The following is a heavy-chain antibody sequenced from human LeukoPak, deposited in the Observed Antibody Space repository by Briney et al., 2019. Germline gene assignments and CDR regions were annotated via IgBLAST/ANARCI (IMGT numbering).Heavy chain of an antibody. Sequence: GGSLRLSCAASGFTFSSYSMNWVRQAPGKGLEWVSVIYSGGSTYYADSVKGRFTISRDNAKNSLYLQMNSLRDEDTAVYYCAEGDFWGQGTLVTVSS. CDR1: GFTFSSYS. J-gene: IGHJ4*02. CDR2: IYSGGST. CDR3: AEGDF. V-gene: IGHV3-66*01.